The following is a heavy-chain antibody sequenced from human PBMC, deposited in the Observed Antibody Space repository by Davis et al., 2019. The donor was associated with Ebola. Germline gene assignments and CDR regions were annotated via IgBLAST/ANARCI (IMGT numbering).Heavy chain of an antibody. J-gene: IGHJ6*02. V-gene: IGHV1-45*02. CDR2: IPPFNGNT. CDR3: AFYSSSSHYYGMDV. CDR1: GYTFTGFY. Sequence: AASVKVSCKASGYTFTGFYMHWVRQAPGQALESTGWIPPFNGNTNYAQKFQDRVTITRDRSMSTAYMELSSLRSEDTAMYYCAFYSSSSHYYGMDVWGQGTTVTVSS. D-gene: IGHD6-13*01.